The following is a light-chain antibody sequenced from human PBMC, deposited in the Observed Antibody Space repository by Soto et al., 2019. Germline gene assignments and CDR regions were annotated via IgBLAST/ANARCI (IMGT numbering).Light chain of an antibody. J-gene: IGLJ1*01. CDR3: ISHAGTSNV. CDR1: SSDVGATDY. CDR2: EVN. V-gene: IGLV2-8*01. Sequence: QSVLTQPPSASGSLGQSVAISCTGTSSDVGATDYVSWYQHHSGKAPKLLLYEVNKRPSGVPDRFSGSRSGNTASLTVSVHQADDAADYYCISHAGTSNVLGTGTKVTVL.